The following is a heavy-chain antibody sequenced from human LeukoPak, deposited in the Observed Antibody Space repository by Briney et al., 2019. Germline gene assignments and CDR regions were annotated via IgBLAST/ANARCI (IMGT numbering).Heavy chain of an antibody. Sequence: GGSLRLSCAASGFTLTNYGMHWVRQAPGKGLEWVAILWFDGSNRYYADSVKGRFTISRDNSKNTLYLQMNSLRAEDTAVYYCAKDKDSSGLFDYWGQGTLVTVS. CDR1: GFTLTNYG. CDR3: AKDKDSSGLFDY. D-gene: IGHD6-19*01. V-gene: IGHV3-33*06. J-gene: IGHJ4*02. CDR2: LWFDGSNR.